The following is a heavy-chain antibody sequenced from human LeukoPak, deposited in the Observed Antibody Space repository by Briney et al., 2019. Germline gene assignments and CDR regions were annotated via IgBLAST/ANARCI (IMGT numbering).Heavy chain of an antibody. CDR1: GFIFTSYG. CDR2: ISGLNGNT. CDR3: ASRYSGSFAPFDY. D-gene: IGHD1-26*01. J-gene: IGHJ4*02. V-gene: IGHV1-18*01. Sequence: ASVKVSCKASGFIFTSYGFTWVRQAPGQGLEWMGWISGLNGNTNYAQKLQGRVTMTTDTSTSTAYMELRSLRSDDTAVYYCASRYSGSFAPFDYWGQGTLVTVST.